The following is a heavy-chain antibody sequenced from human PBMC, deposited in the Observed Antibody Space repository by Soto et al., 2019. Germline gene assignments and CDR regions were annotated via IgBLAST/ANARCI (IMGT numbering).Heavy chain of an antibody. CDR2: ISGNGGTK. V-gene: IGHV3-23*01. CDR1: GFIFSSYG. J-gene: IGHJ4*02. CDR3: AKDTRLRLGDLSFDAFDS. Sequence: PGGSLRLSCAASGFIFSSYGMSWVRQAPGKGLAWVSGISGNGGTKYYADSVKGRFTISRDNSKNTLLLQMNSLRAEDTALYYCAKDTRLRLGDLSFDAFDSWGQGTLVTVSS. D-gene: IGHD3-16*02.